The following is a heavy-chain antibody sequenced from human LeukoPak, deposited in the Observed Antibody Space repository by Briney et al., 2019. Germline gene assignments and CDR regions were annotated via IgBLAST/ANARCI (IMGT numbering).Heavy chain of an antibody. Sequence: GGSLRLSCAASGFTVSSNYMSWVRQAPGKGLEWVSVIYSGGSTYYADSVKGRFTISRDNSKNTLYLQMNSLRAEDTAVYYCARVRDYTYMDVWGKGTTVTVSS. CDR2: IYSGGST. D-gene: IGHD4-11*01. CDR3: ARVRDYTYMDV. V-gene: IGHV3-53*01. CDR1: GFTVSSNY. J-gene: IGHJ6*03.